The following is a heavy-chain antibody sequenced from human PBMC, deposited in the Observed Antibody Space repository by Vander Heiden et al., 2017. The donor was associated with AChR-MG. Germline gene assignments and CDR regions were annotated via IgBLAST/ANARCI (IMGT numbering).Heavy chain of an antibody. J-gene: IGHJ3*02. CDR1: GFSVRNYW. CDR2: MRQDVDDK. V-gene: IGHV3-7*01. Sequence: QLVESGGGLVQPGGSLRLSCAASGFSVRNYWMNWVRQAPGKGLEWVANMRQDVDDKFYVDSVKGRFTISRDNAKNSLYLQMNSLRVEDTSVYYCATRRGEIWGQGTMVTVSS. CDR3: ATRRGEI.